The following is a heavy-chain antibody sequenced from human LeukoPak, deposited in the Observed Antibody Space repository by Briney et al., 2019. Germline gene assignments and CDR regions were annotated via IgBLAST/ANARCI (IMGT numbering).Heavy chain of an antibody. CDR2: IYYSGST. Sequence: KSSETLSLTCTVSGGSISSYYWSWIRQPPGKGLEWIGYIYYSGSTNYNPSLKSRVTISVDTSKNQFSLKLSSVTAPDTAVYYCARRGSHDWHFDLWGRGTLVTVSS. J-gene: IGHJ2*01. CDR3: ARRGSHDWHFDL. D-gene: IGHD3-16*01. CDR1: GGSISSYY. V-gene: IGHV4-59*08.